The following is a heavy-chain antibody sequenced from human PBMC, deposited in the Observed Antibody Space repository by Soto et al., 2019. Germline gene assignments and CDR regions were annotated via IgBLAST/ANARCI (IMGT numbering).Heavy chain of an antibody. D-gene: IGHD3-22*01. J-gene: IGHJ4*02. CDR1: GYSFISYC. Sequence: PGDLLKISCKGSGYSFISYCNAWVRQRPGKGLEWMWSIFPAAFDTRYSPSFQGQLTISVATSISTDYLQWGRLEASDTAMYYCARQYYYDSSATPNWGQGNQVTVSS. V-gene: IGHV5-51*01. CDR3: ARQYYYDSSATPN. CDR2: IFPAAFDT.